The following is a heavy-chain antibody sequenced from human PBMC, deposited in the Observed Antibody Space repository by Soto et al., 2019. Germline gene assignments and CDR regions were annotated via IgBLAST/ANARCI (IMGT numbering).Heavy chain of an antibody. J-gene: IGHJ4*02. V-gene: IGHV4-34*01. CDR3: GSRPIFGFAYGPFDY. D-gene: IGHD3-10*01. Sequence: SETLSLTCAVYGGSFSSYYWTWIRQPPGTGLEWIGEINHSGSTNYNPSLKSRVTISVDTSKNQFSLKLTSVTAADTAVYYCGSRPIFGFAYGPFDYWGRGTLVTVSS. CDR2: INHSGST. CDR1: GGSFSSYY.